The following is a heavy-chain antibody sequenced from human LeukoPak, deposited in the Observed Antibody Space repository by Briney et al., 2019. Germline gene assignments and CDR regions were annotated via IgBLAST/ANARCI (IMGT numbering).Heavy chain of an antibody. CDR3: ARGIAVAGTDY. J-gene: IGHJ4*02. CDR1: GFTFSSYA. Sequence: GGSLRLSCAASGFTFSSYAMHWVRQAPGKGLEWVAVISYDGSNKYYADSVKGRFTISRDNSKNTLYLQMNSLRAEDTAVYYCARGIAVAGTDYWGQGTLVTVSS. V-gene: IGHV3-30-3*01. D-gene: IGHD6-19*01. CDR2: ISYDGSNK.